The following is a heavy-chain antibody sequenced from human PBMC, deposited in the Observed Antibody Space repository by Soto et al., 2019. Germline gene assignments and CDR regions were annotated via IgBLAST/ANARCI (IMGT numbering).Heavy chain of an antibody. V-gene: IGHV4-38-2*01. CDR1: GYSITSGYY. CDR3: ARLPYSYSGYDETYFDY. J-gene: IGHJ4*02. D-gene: IGHD5-12*01. Sequence: SETLSLTCAVSGYSITSGYYWGWIRQPPGKGLEWIGSIYHSGSTYYNPSLKSRVTISVDTPQKLFSLKLSSVTAADTAVYYCARLPYSYSGYDETYFDYWGQGTLVTVSS. CDR2: IYHSGST.